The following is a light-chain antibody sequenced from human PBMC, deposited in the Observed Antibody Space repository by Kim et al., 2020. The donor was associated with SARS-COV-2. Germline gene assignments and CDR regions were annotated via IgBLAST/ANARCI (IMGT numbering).Light chain of an antibody. J-gene: IGLJ2*01. CDR2: DVS. V-gene: IGLV2-14*03. CDR1: SSDVGDYDY. CDR3: SSYTTTTTLV. Sequence: QSVLTQPASVSGSPGQSITISCTGTSSDVGDYDYVSWYQQHPGKAPEVMIYDVSNRPSGVSNRFSGSKSGNTVSLTISGLQIEDEADYYCSSYTTTTTLVFGGGTQLTVL.